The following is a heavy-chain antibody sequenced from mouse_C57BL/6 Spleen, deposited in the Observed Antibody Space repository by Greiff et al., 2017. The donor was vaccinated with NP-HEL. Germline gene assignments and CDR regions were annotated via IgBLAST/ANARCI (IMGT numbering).Heavy chain of an antibody. J-gene: IGHJ4*01. V-gene: IGHV5-6*01. CDR1: GFTFSSYG. Sequence: EVQLMESGGDLVKPGGSLKLSCAASGFTFSSYGMSWVRQTPDKRLAWVATISSGGSYTSYPDSVKGRFTISRANAKNTLYLKMSSLMSEDTAMYYGARHRNYYGSSYNAMDYWGQGTSVTVSS. CDR3: ARHRNYYGSSYNAMDY. D-gene: IGHD1-1*01. CDR2: ISSGGSYT.